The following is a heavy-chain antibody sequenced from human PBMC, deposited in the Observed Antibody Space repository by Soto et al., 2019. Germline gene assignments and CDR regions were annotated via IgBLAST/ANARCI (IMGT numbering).Heavy chain of an antibody. Sequence: RGSLRLSCAASGFNFRNAWMICFRQSAVKWLEWVVRIKSKTDGGTTDYAAPVKGRFTISRDDSKNTLYLQTNSLKTEDTAVYYCTTDARIVVVTYDGFVIWGQGTMVTVSS. CDR2: IKSKTDGGTT. CDR3: TTDARIVVVTYDGFVI. CDR1: GFNFRNAW. J-gene: IGHJ3*02. V-gene: IGHV3-15*01. D-gene: IGHD3-22*01.